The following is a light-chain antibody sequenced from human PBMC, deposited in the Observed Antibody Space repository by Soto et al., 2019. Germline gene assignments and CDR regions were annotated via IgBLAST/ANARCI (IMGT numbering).Light chain of an antibody. CDR2: YDD. CDR1: SYNIGNNA. V-gene: IGLV1-36*01. Sequence: QSVLTQPPSVSEAPRQRVTISCSGSSYNIGNNAVNWYQQLPGKAPKLLIYYDDLLPSGVSDRFSGSKSGTSDSLAISGLQSEDEADYYCAAWDDSLNGLVFGGGTKVTVL. J-gene: IGLJ2*01. CDR3: AAWDDSLNGLV.